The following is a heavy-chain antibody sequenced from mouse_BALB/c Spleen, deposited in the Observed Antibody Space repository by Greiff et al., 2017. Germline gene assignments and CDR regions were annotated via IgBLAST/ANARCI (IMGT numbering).Heavy chain of an antibody. CDR3: ARLDGNFDV. Sequence: EVKLVESGPGLVKPSQSLSLTCTVTGYSITSDYAWNWIRQFPGNTLEWMGYISYSGSTSYNPSLKSRISITRDTSKNQFFLQLNSVTTEDTATYYCARLDGNFDVWGAGTTVTVSS. J-gene: IGHJ1*01. V-gene: IGHV3-2*02. CDR2: ISYSGST. CDR1: GYSITSDYA. D-gene: IGHD2-3*01.